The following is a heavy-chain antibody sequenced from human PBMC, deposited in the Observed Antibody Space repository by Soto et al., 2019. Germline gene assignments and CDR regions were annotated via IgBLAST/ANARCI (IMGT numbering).Heavy chain of an antibody. D-gene: IGHD3-22*01. V-gene: IGHV4-59*01. CDR1: GGSISSYY. J-gene: IGHJ6*02. CDR2: IYYSGIT. Sequence: SETLSLTCTVSGGSISSYYWSWIRQPPGKGLEWIGYIYYSGITNYNPSLKSRVTISVDTSKNQFSLKLSSVTAADTAVYYCARRLYYDSSGFEGGGMDVWGQGTTVS. CDR3: ARRLYYDSSGFEGGGMDV.